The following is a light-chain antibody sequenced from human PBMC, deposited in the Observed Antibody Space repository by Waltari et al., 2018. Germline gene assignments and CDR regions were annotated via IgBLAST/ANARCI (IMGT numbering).Light chain of an antibody. V-gene: IGKV1D-13*01. CDR2: GAS. Sequence: IQMTQSPSALSASIGDRVTISCRASQNIYTSLAWYQQKPGKAPRLLIYGASSLQSGIPSRFSGGGSGTDFTLTISSLQPEDSGNFYCQQYDNNPPTFGGGTKVEIK. J-gene: IGKJ4*01. CDR1: QNIYTS. CDR3: QQYDNNPPT.